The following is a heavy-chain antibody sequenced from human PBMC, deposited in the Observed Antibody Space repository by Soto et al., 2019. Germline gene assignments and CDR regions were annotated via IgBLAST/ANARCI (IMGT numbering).Heavy chain of an antibody. CDR2: IRSKAYGGTT. CDR1: GFTFGDYA. Sequence: PGGSLRLSCTASGFTFGDYAMSWFRQAPGKGLEWVGFIRSKAYGGTTEYAASVKGRFTISRDDSKSIAYLQMNSLKTEDTAVYYCSPGHSMIVVAPGRIWGQGTMVTVSS. CDR3: SPGHSMIVVAPGRI. J-gene: IGHJ3*02. V-gene: IGHV3-49*03. D-gene: IGHD3-22*01.